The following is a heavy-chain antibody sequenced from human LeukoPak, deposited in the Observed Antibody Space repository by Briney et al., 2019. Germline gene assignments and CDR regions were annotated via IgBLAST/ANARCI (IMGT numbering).Heavy chain of an antibody. J-gene: IGHJ4*02. CDR2: IKQDGGEK. Sequence: PGGSLRLSCADSGITFSSYWMSWVRQAPGKGLKWVANIKQDGGEKYYVDSVKGRFTISRDNAKNSLYLQMNNLRVEDTAVYHCARDGRPLDYWGQGTLVTVSS. CDR1: GITFSSYW. CDR3: ARDGRPLDY. V-gene: IGHV3-7*03.